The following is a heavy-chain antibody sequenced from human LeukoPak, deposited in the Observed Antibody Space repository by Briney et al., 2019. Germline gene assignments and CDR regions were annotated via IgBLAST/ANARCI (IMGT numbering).Heavy chain of an antibody. J-gene: IGHJ4*02. V-gene: IGHV1-18*01. Sequence: GASVKVSCKTSGYTFTSYAISWVRQAPGQGLEWMGWISSYNGHTYSAQKFQGRLTMTTDTSTSTADMELRGLTSDDTAVFYCARGFSANYYDYWGQGTLVTVSS. CDR1: GYTFTSYA. D-gene: IGHD1-26*01. CDR3: ARGFSANYYDY. CDR2: ISSYNGHT.